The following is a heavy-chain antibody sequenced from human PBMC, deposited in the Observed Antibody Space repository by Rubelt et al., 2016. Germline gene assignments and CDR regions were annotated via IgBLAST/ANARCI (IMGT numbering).Heavy chain of an antibody. CDR2: ITGDATGT. D-gene: IGHD3-22*01. Sequence: GESLRLSCAASGFPFSTYAMSWVRQAPGKGLEWVSAITGDATGTSYTNSAKGRFTISRDNSKNTLYLQMNSLRAEDTAVYYCAKGVSSDWRPFDYWGQGTLVTVSS. CDR1: GFPFSTYA. V-gene: IGHV3-23*01. CDR3: AKGVSSDWRPFDY. J-gene: IGHJ4*02.